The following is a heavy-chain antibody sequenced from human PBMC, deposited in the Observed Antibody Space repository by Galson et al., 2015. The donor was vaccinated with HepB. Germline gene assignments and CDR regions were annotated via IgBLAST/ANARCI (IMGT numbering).Heavy chain of an antibody. D-gene: IGHD3-16*01. Sequence: SVKVSCKVSGYTVIELSMHWGRRAPGEGLEWMGGFDPEEGETVSAVKLQGRVTMTEDTSTDTAYMELTSLRSEDTAVYYCATDKGGPLDYWGQGTLITVSS. CDR3: ATDKGGPLDY. J-gene: IGHJ4*02. CDR2: FDPEEGET. CDR1: GYTVIELS. V-gene: IGHV1-24*01.